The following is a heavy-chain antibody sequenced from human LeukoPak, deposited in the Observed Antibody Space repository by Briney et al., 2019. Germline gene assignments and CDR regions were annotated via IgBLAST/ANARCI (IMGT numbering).Heavy chain of an antibody. CDR3: ARCRSDYRTVDP. CDR2: IYTSGST. D-gene: IGHD4-11*01. J-gene: IGHJ5*02. Sequence: SQTLSLTCTVSGDPISSGSYFWSWIRQPAGKGLEWIGRIYTSGSTNYNPSLKSRVTISVDTSKNQFSLKLSSVTAADTAVYYCARCRSDYRTVDPWGQGTLVSVSS. CDR1: GDPISSGSYF. V-gene: IGHV4-61*02.